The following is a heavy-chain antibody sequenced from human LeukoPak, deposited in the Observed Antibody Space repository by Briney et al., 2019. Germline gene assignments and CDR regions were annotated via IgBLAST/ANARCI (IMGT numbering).Heavy chain of an antibody. V-gene: IGHV3-53*01. Sequence: GGSLRLSCAASGFTVSSNYMNWVRQAPGKGLEWVSVIYSGDSTYYADSVKGRFTISRDNSKNTLYLQMNSLRAEDTAVYYCARDGGSGWQLDYWGQGTLVTVSS. D-gene: IGHD6-19*01. J-gene: IGHJ4*02. CDR3: ARDGGSGWQLDY. CDR1: GFTVSSNY. CDR2: IYSGDST.